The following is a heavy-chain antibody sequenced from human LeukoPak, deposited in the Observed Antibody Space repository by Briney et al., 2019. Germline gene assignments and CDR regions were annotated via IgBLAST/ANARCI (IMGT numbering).Heavy chain of an antibody. J-gene: IGHJ3*02. Sequence: RSSETLSLTCTVSGGSISSYYWSWIRQPPGKGLEWIGYIYYSGSTNYNPSLKSRVTISVDTSKNQFSLKLSSVTAADTAVYYCARRSIRFLEWFSPPDAFDIWGQGTMVTVSS. CDR3: ARRSIRFLEWFSPPDAFDI. V-gene: IGHV4-59*08. CDR2: IYYSGST. D-gene: IGHD3-3*01. CDR1: GGSISSYY.